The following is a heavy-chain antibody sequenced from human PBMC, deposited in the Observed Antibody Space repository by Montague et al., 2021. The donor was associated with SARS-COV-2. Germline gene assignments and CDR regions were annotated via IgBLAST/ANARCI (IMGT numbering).Heavy chain of an antibody. J-gene: IGHJ4*02. CDR3: ARGGLGNRGFDY. Sequence: SETLSLTCVVSDVSISTSRWWSWGSQSPGKGLEGGGEIYLSGFSQYNKSVKSRVSITLEDSRSKFSLRLTSVTAADTAVYFCARGGLGNRGFDYWGQGTLVTVSS. D-gene: IGHD3/OR15-3a*01. CDR2: IYLSGFS. CDR1: DVSISTSRW. V-gene: IGHV4-4*02.